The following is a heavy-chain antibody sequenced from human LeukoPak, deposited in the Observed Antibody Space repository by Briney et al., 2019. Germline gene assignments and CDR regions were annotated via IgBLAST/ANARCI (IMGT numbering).Heavy chain of an antibody. Sequence: ETLSLTCTVSGGSISSYYWSWIRQPAGKGLEWIGRIYNSGSTTYNPSLKSRVTMSVDTSKNQFSLKLSSVTAADTAVYYCAREIGSSGYYDYYYYYMDVWGKGTTVTISS. D-gene: IGHD3-22*01. J-gene: IGHJ6*03. CDR1: GGSISSYY. CDR2: IYNSGST. CDR3: AREIGSSGYYDYYYYYMDV. V-gene: IGHV4-4*07.